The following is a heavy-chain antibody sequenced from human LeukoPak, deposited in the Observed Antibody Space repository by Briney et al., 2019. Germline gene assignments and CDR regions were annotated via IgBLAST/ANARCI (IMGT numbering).Heavy chain of an antibody. CDR3: ARDRRCSSTSCYYFDY. V-gene: IGHV3-33*01. J-gene: IGHJ4*02. Sequence: PGGSLRLSCAASGFTFSNYGMQWVRQAPGKGLEWVAVIWPDGSKTYYADPVKGRFTITRDNSKNSLYLQMNSLRVEDTAVYYCARDRRCSSTSCYYFDYWGQGTLVTVSS. CDR2: IWPDGSKT. CDR1: GFTFSNYG. D-gene: IGHD2-2*01.